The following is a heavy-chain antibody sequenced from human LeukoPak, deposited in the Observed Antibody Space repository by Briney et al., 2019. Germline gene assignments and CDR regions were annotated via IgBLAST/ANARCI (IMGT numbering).Heavy chain of an antibody. CDR3: ARSVYYYDSSGYYFPFDY. V-gene: IGHV1-18*01. CDR2: ISAYNGNT. D-gene: IGHD3-22*01. CDR1: GYTFTIYG. J-gene: IGHJ4*02. Sequence: ASVTVSCTASGYTFTIYGISWVRQAPGQGLEWMGWISAYNGNTNYAQKLQGSVTMTTDTSTSTAYMELRSLRSDDTAVYYCARSVYYYDSSGYYFPFDYWGQGTLVTVSS.